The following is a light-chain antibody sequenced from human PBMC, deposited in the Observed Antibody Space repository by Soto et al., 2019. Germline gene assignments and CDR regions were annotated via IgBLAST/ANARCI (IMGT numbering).Light chain of an antibody. V-gene: IGKV3-11*01. CDR1: QSVRSY. CDR3: QHRSNWPLT. Sequence: EIVLTQSPATLSLSPGERATLSCRASQSVRSYLAWYQQKPGQAPRLLIYDASNRATVIPARFSGSGSGTDFTRTISSLEPEDFAVYYCQHRSNWPLTFGGGTKVEIK. CDR2: DAS. J-gene: IGKJ4*01.